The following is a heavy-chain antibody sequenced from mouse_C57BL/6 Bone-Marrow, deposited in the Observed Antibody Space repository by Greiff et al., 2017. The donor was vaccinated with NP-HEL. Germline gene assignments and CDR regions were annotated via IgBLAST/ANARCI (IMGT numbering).Heavy chain of an antibody. D-gene: IGHD1-1*01. CDR1: GFTFSSYA. CDR2: ISDGGSYT. CDR3: ARVTTVVDFDY. V-gene: IGHV5-4*03. J-gene: IGHJ2*01. Sequence: EVKVEESGGGLVKPGGSLKLSCAASGFTFSSYAMSWVRQTPEKRLEWVATISDGGSYTYYPDNVKGRFTISRDNAKNNLYLQMSHLKSEDTAMYYCARVTTVVDFDYWGQGTTLTVSS.